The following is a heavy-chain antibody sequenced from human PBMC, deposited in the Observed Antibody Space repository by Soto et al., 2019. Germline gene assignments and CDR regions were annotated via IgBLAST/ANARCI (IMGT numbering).Heavy chain of an antibody. Sequence: ETLSLTCTVSGGSISSSSYYWGWIRQPPGKGLEWIGSIYYSGSTYYNPSLKSRVTISVDTSKNQFSLKLSSVTAADTAVYYCARRGYYAISAFDIWGQGTMVTVSS. V-gene: IGHV4-39*01. CDR1: GGSISSSSYY. CDR2: IYYSGST. CDR3: ARRGYYAISAFDI. D-gene: IGHD2-8*01. J-gene: IGHJ3*02.